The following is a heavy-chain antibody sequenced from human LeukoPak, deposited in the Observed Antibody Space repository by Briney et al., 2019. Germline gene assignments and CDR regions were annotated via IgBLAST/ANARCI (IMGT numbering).Heavy chain of an antibody. CDR2: TRNKANSYTT. D-gene: IGHD1-26*01. J-gene: IGHJ4*02. CDR1: GFTFSDHY. V-gene: IGHV3-72*01. Sequence: GGSLRLSCAASGFTFSDHYMDWVRQAPGKGLEWVGRTRNKANSYTTEYAASVKGRFTISRDDSKNSLYLQMNSLKTEDTAVDYCAREQSGRYYNFDYWGQGTLVTVSS. CDR3: AREQSGRYYNFDY.